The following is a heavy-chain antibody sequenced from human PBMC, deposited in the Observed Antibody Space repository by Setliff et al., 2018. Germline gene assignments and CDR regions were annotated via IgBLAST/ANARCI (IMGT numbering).Heavy chain of an antibody. CDR2: IYAGEAT. V-gene: IGHV4-4*07. J-gene: IGHJ4*02. Sequence: SETLSLTCTVSGDYISSQYWSWIRQTAGKGLEWIGSIYAGEATYYNPSLESRVVISVDSSKKRFSLKVSSVTAADMAVYYCARAIVVVPPNALKVYFDHWGPGVQVTVSS. CDR1: GDYISSQY. CDR3: ARAIVVVPPNALKVYFDH. D-gene: IGHD2-2*01.